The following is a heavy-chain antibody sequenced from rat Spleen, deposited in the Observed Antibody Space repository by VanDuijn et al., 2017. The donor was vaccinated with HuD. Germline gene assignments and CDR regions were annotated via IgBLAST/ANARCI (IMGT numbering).Heavy chain of an antibody. D-gene: IGHD1-11*01. CDR2: ISYEGTST. CDR3: ARHKDYGGYSRDYFGY. CDR1: GFTFSDYY. V-gene: IGHV5-22*01. Sequence: EVQLVESGGGLVQPGRSMKLSCAASGFTFSDYYMAWVRQAPKKGLEWVASISYEGTSTYYGDSVKGRFTISRDNAKSTLYLLMNSLRSEDTATYYCARHKDYGGYSRDYFGYWGQGVMVTVSS. J-gene: IGHJ2*01.